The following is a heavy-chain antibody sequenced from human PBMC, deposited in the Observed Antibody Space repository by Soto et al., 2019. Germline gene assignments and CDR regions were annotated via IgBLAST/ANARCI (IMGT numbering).Heavy chain of an antibody. V-gene: IGHV4-4*07. CDR2: IYSSGST. CDR3: ARGQRFSDWFDP. CDR1: GGAISTYY. J-gene: IGHJ5*02. Sequence: QVHLQESGPGLVKPSETLSLTCTVSGGAISTYYWTWIRQPAGQGLEWIGRIYSSGSTKYNPSLQSRGTMSLDTSNNQFSLRLTSVTAADTAVYYCARGQRFSDWFDPWGQGTLVTVSS. D-gene: IGHD3-3*01.